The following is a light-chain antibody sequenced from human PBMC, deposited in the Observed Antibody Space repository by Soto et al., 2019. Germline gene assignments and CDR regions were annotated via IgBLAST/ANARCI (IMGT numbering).Light chain of an antibody. J-gene: IGKJ5*01. CDR2: GAS. V-gene: IGKV3-20*01. CDR1: QSVSSSY. CDR3: QKYNSWPLIT. Sequence: EIVLTQSPGTLSLSPGERATLSCRASQSVSSSYLAWYQQKPGQAPRLLIYGASSRATGIPDRFSGSGSGTDFTLTISSLQSEDLAVYYCQKYNSWPLITFGQGTQLEIK.